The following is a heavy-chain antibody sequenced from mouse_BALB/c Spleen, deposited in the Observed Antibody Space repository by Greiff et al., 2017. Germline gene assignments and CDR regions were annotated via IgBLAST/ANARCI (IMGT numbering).Heavy chain of an antibody. CDR3: AREATADYFDY. Sequence: QVQLQQSGAELVRPGTSVKISCKASGYTFTNYWLGWVKQRPGHGLEWIGDIYPGGGYTNYNEKFKGKATLTADTSSSTAYMQLSSLTSEDSAVYFCAREATADYFDYWGQGTTLTVSS. V-gene: IGHV1-63*02. CDR2: IYPGGGYT. D-gene: IGHD1-2*01. CDR1: GYTFTNYW. J-gene: IGHJ2*01.